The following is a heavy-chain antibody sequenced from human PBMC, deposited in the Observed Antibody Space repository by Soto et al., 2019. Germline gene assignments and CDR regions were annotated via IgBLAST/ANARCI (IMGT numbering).Heavy chain of an antibody. V-gene: IGHV2-26*01. CDR1: GFSLSNARMG. Sequence: QVTLKESGPVLVKPTETLTLTCTVSGFSLSNARMGVSWIRQPPGKALEWLAHIFSNDENSYSTSLKSRLTISKDTSKSQVVLTMANMDPVDTATYYCARTGGVDGYTYFDYWGQGTLVTVSS. CDR2: IFSNDEN. CDR3: ARTGGVDGYTYFDY. D-gene: IGHD5-12*01. J-gene: IGHJ4*02.